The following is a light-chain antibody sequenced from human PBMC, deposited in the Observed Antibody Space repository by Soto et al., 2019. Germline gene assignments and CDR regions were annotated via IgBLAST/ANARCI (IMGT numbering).Light chain of an antibody. CDR1: QSVSSSY. Sequence: EIVLTQSPSTLSLSPGERATLSCRASQSVSSSYLAWYQQKPGQAPRLLIYGASSRATGIPDRFSGSGSGTSCTLTISRLAPEDFAVYSCHQYGSSPPGTFGQGTKVEIK. V-gene: IGKV3-20*01. CDR2: GAS. J-gene: IGKJ1*01. CDR3: HQYGSSPPGT.